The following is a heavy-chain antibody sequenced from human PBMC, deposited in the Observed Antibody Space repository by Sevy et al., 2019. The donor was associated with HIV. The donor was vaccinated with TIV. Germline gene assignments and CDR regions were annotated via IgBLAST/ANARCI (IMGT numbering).Heavy chain of an antibody. CDR2: IKNENEGGTT. CDR1: GFPFSDAW. V-gene: IGHV3-15*01. Sequence: GESLKISCAASGFPFSDAWMNWVRQVPGKGLEWVGLIKNENEGGTTDYAAPVKGRSIISRDDSKNTLYLQMSSLKTEDTAIYYCTTDWGTGNTWERAFDLWGQGTMVTVSS. CDR3: TTDWGTGNTWERAFDL. D-gene: IGHD1-7*01. J-gene: IGHJ3*01.